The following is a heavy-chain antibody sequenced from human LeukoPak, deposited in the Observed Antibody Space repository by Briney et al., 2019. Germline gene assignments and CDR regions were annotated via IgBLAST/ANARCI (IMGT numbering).Heavy chain of an antibody. CDR1: GFTFSSYW. CDR2: INSDGSST. V-gene: IGHV3-74*01. D-gene: IGHD6-13*01. CDR3: ARVEGSSWGSSDY. J-gene: IGHJ4*02. Sequence: GGSLRLSCAASGFTFSSYWMHWVRHAPGKGLVWVSRINSDGSSTSYADSVKGRFTISRDNAKNTLYLQMNSLRAEDTAVYYCARVEGSSWGSSDYWGQGTLVTVSS.